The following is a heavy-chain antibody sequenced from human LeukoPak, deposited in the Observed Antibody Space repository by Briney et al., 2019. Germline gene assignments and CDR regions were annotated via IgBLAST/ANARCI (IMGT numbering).Heavy chain of an antibody. D-gene: IGHD3-10*01. CDR1: GFTFSSYA. V-gene: IGHV3-23*01. CDR2: ISGSASDT. J-gene: IGHJ4*02. Sequence: GGSLRLSCAASGFTFSSYAMSWVRQVPGKGLEWVSAISGSASDTYYADSVKGRFTISRDNSKRTLYLQMNRMRAEDTAVYYCAKDLGGEGGSGFPGYWGQGTLVTVSS. CDR3: AKDLGGEGGSGFPGY.